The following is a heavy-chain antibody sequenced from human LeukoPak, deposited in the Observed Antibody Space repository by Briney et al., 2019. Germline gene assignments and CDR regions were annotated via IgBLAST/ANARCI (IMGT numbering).Heavy chain of an antibody. Sequence: ASVKVSCKASGYTFTGYYIHWVRQAPGQGLEWMGWINPNKGGTHYAQKFQDRVTMTRDTSISTAYMELRRLTSDDTAVYYCARGGYFDWLEGDYWGQGTLVTVSS. CDR1: GYTFTGYY. CDR3: ARGGYFDWLEGDY. V-gene: IGHV1-2*02. CDR2: INPNKGGT. J-gene: IGHJ4*02. D-gene: IGHD3-9*01.